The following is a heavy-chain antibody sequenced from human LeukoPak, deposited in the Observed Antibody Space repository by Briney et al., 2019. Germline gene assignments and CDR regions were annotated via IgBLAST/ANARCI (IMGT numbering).Heavy chain of an antibody. Sequence: ASVKVSCKVSGYTLTELSMHWVRHAPGKGLEWRGGFDPEDGETIYAQKFQGRVTMTEDTSTDTAYMELSSLRSEDTAVYYCATRLSRSNWFDPWGQGTLVTVSS. D-gene: IGHD3-10*01. V-gene: IGHV1-24*01. CDR3: ATRLSRSNWFDP. CDR1: GYTLTELS. J-gene: IGHJ5*02. CDR2: FDPEDGET.